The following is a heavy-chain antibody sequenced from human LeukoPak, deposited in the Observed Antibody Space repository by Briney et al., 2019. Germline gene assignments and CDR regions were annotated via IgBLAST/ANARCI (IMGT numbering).Heavy chain of an antibody. CDR2: INPNSGGT. V-gene: IGHV1-2*02. Sequence: ASVKVSCKGSGSTFTGYYLDWVRQAPGQGLEWMGWINPNSGGTNYAQKFQGRVTMTRDTSISTAYMELSRLRSDDTAVYYCARAHLRRGIDSSGYYYSFDYWGQGTLVTVSS. CDR1: GSTFTGYY. J-gene: IGHJ4*02. CDR3: ARAHLRRGIDSSGYYYSFDY. D-gene: IGHD3-22*01.